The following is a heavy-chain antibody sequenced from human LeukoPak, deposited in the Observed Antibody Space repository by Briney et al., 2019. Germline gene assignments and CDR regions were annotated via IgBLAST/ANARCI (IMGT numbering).Heavy chain of an antibody. CDR2: ISSSGSTI. CDR3: AKDRVFELWFEEASPYYFDY. D-gene: IGHD3-10*01. CDR1: GFTFSSYE. Sequence: GGSLRLSCAAFGFTFSSYEMNWVRQAPGKGLEWVSYISSSGSTIYYADSVKGRFTISRDNAKNSLYLQMNSLRAEDTAVYYCAKDRVFELWFEEASPYYFDYWGQGTLVTVSS. V-gene: IGHV3-48*03. J-gene: IGHJ4*02.